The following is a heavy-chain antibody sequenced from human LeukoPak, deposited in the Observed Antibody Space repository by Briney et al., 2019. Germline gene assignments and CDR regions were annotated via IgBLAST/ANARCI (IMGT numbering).Heavy chain of an antibody. CDR1: GFIFSSYG. Sequence: GGSLRLSCAASGFIFSSYGMHWVRQAPDKGLDWVAVISYDGSHKYYTDSVKGRFTISRDNAKNSLYLQMNSLRAEDTAVYYCARDEGWIQLWHDAFDIWGQGTMVTVSS. V-gene: IGHV3-33*05. J-gene: IGHJ3*02. CDR3: ARDEGWIQLWHDAFDI. D-gene: IGHD5-18*01. CDR2: ISYDGSHK.